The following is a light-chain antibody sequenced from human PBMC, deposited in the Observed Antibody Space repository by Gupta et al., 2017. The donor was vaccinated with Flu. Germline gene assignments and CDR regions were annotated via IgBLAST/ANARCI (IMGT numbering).Light chain of an antibody. CDR3: QQSYSTGYT. CDR1: QTIDTY. Sequence: DIQMTQSPPSLSASVGDRVTITCRASQTIDTYLNWYRQKPGTAPKVLISEASRLQSGVPSRFSGSGSGTXFTLTIXSLHPEDFATYYCQQSYSTGYTFGXGTKLEIK. CDR2: EAS. J-gene: IGKJ2*01. V-gene: IGKV1-39*01.